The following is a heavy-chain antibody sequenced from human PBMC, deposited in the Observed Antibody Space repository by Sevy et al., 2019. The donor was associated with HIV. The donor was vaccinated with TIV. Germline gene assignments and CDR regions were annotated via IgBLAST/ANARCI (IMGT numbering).Heavy chain of an antibody. CDR1: GYSFANNW. J-gene: IGHJ4*02. D-gene: IGHD6-13*01. V-gene: IGHV5-51*01. CDR3: ARLPVAAAGLYYFDF. Sequence: GESLKISCKGSGYSFANNWIGWVRQMPGKGLEWMGLIYPGDSETTYSPSFQGRVTISVDKSITTAYLQWSSLKASDTAMYYCARLPVAAAGLYYFDFWGQGTLVTVSS. CDR2: IYPGDSET.